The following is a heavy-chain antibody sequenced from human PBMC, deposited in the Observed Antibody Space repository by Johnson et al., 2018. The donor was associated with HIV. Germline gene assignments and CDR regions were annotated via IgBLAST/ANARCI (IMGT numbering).Heavy chain of an antibody. CDR3: AKDRYSSSPTAFDI. V-gene: IGHV3-9*01. CDR2: ISWNSGSI. Sequence: VQLVESGGGLVKPGGSLRLSCAAYGFTFSSYAMTWVRQAPGKGVEWVSGISWNSGSIGYADSVKGRFTISRDNAKNSLYLQMNSLRAEDTALYYCAKDRYSSSPTAFDIWGQGTVVTVSS. CDR1: GFTFSSYA. D-gene: IGHD6-13*01. J-gene: IGHJ3*02.